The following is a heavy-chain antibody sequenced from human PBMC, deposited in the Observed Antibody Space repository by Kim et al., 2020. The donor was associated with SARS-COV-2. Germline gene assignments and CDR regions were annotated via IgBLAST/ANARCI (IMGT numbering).Heavy chain of an antibody. CDR2: K. CDR3: ARLGSSSWYFDY. V-gene: IGHV3-7*01. D-gene: IGHD6-13*01. Sequence: KYYVASVKGRFTLSRDNAQNSLYLQMNSLGAEDTAVYYCARLGSSSWYFDYWGQGTLVTVSS. J-gene: IGHJ4*02.